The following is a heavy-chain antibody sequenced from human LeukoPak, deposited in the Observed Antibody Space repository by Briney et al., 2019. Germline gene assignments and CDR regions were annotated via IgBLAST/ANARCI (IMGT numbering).Heavy chain of an antibody. V-gene: IGHV3-53*01. Sequence: GGSLRLSWAASGSTVSTSYRSWVRQAPGKGLEWGSVIYSSGNTLYADSVRGRFTISRDNSNNTLHLQMNSLRAEDTAVYYCARGGGRGPYGGNADYWGKGPLVPVSS. CDR2: IYSSGNT. CDR1: GSTVSTSY. J-gene: IGHJ4*02. CDR3: ARGGGRGPYGGNADY. D-gene: IGHD4-23*01.